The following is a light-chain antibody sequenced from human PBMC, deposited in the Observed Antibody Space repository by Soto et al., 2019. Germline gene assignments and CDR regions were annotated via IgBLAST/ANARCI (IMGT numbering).Light chain of an antibody. CDR1: QSVRSSY. J-gene: IGKJ1*01. Sequence: PGERATLSCRASQSVRSSYLAWYQQQPGQAPRLLIYGASSRATGIPDRFSGSGSGTDFTLTISRLEPEDFAVYYCQQYGLSPGTFGQGTKVEIK. CDR2: GAS. V-gene: IGKV3-20*01. CDR3: QQYGLSPGT.